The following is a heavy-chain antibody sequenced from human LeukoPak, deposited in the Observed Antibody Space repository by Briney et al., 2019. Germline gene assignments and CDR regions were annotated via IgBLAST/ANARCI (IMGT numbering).Heavy chain of an antibody. Sequence: GASVKVSCKTSGGTFNNSAISWVRQAPGQGLEWLGGIMPLFGTAGYAQKFQGRVTITKDESTRTVYLELTSLRSDDTAVYYCARDSQQLALYNWFDPWGQGTLVTVSS. CDR1: GGTFNNSA. D-gene: IGHD6-13*01. CDR2: IMPLFGTA. J-gene: IGHJ5*02. V-gene: IGHV1-69*05. CDR3: ARDSQQLALYNWFDP.